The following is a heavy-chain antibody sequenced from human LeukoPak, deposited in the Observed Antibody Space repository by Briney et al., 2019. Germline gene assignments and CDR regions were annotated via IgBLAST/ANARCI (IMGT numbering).Heavy chain of an antibody. CDR3: ATSVSIEGAFDI. CDR2: ISGSGGST. CDR1: GFTFSSYA. D-gene: IGHD3-22*01. V-gene: IGHV3-23*01. Sequence: SGGSLRLSCAASGFTFSSYAMSWVRRAPGKGLEWVSAISGSGGSTYYADFVKGRFTISRDNSKNTLYLQMNSLRAEDTAVYYCATSVSIEGAFDIWGQGTMVTVSS. J-gene: IGHJ3*02.